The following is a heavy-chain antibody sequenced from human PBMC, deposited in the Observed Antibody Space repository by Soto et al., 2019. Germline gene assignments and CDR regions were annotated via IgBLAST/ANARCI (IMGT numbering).Heavy chain of an antibody. CDR1: GYTFTSYA. D-gene: IGHD2-21*02. Sequence: QVQLVQSGAEVKKPGASVKVSCKTSGYTFTSYAVHWVRQAPGHRLEWMGWINTGNGNTKYSQNYQGRVTITRDTSASTAYMELSSLRSEDTAVYYCARMVTGRVVTRPNWLDPWGQGTLVTFSA. CDR2: INTGNGNT. V-gene: IGHV1-3*04. CDR3: ARMVTGRVVTRPNWLDP. J-gene: IGHJ5*02.